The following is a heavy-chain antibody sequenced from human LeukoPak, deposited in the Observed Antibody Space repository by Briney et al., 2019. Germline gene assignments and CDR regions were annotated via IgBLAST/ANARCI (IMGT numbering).Heavy chain of an antibody. V-gene: IGHV4-34*01. Sequence: PSETLSLTCAVYGGSFSGYYWSWIRQPPGKGLEWIGEINHSGSTNYNPSLKSRVTISVDTSKNQFSLKLSSVTAADTAVYYCASLFTTVTTFYYYYYGMDVWDQGTTVTVSS. D-gene: IGHD4-17*01. CDR2: INHSGST. J-gene: IGHJ6*02. CDR3: ASLFTTVTTFYYYYYGMDV. CDR1: GGSFSGYY.